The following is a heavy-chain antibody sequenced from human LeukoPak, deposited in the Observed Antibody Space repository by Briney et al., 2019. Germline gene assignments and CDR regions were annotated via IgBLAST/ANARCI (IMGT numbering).Heavy chain of an antibody. J-gene: IGHJ5*02. CDR1: GFRFSDLT. CDR3: GKEGGA. Sequence: GSLRLSCAASGFRFSDLTMTWVRQAPGKGPEWVSAIGGRGGSTYYADSLGGRFTISRDNSKDMVYLQVNSLKVEDTATYYCGKEGGAWGQGTKVTVSS. CDR2: IGGRGGST. D-gene: IGHD3-16*01. V-gene: IGHV3-23*01.